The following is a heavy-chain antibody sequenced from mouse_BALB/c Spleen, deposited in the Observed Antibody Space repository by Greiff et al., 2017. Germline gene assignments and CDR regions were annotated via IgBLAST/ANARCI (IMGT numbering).Heavy chain of an antibody. Sequence: DVKLVESGPGLVKPSQSLSLTCSVTGYSITSGHYWNWIRQFPGNKLEWKGYISYDGSNNYNPSLKNPNSITHDTSKTQFFLKLNSVTTEDAATYCCARGARVSDYLDYWGQGTTLTVSS. CDR3: ARGARVSDYLDY. V-gene: IGHV3-6*02. D-gene: IGHD2-10*02. CDR1: GYSITSGHY. J-gene: IGHJ2*01. CDR2: ISYDGSN.